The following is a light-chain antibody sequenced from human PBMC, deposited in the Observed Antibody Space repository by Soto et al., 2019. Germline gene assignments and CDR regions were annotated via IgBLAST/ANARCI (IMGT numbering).Light chain of an antibody. J-gene: IGLJ3*02. CDR1: SSDVGAYNY. Sequence: QSALTQPASVSGSPGQSITISCTGTSSDVGAYNYVSWYQQYPGKAPKLMIYEVNTRPSGVSNRFSGSKSGNTASLAISGLQAGDEADYYGCSFTSSNTWVFGGGTKLTVL. V-gene: IGLV2-14*01. CDR3: CSFTSSNTWV. CDR2: EVN.